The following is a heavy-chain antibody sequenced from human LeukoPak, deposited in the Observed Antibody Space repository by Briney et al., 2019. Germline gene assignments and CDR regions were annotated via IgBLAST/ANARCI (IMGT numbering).Heavy chain of an antibody. J-gene: IGHJ4*02. CDR2: IYYSGST. CDR3: ARRGFGSYYGYFDY. Sequence: SETLSLTCTVSGGSISSYYWSWIRQPPGKGLEWIGYIYYSGSTNYNPSLKSRVTILIDTSKNQFSLKLSSVTAADTAVYYCARRGFGSYYGYFDYWGQGTLVTVSS. CDR1: GGSISSYY. V-gene: IGHV4-59*08. D-gene: IGHD1-26*01.